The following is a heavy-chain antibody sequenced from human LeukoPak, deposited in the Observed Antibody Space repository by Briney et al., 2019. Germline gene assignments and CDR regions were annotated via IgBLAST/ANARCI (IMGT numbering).Heavy chain of an antibody. D-gene: IGHD5-24*01. J-gene: IGHJ4*02. CDR3: ARQERWLPFDY. V-gene: IGHV4-59*08. CDR2: NYYSGST. CDR1: GGSISSYY. Sequence: SETLSLTCTVSGGSISSYYWSWIRQPPGKGLEWIGYNYYSGSTNYNPSLKSRVTISVDTSKNQFSLKLSSVTAADTAVYYCARQERWLPFDYWGQGTLVTVSS.